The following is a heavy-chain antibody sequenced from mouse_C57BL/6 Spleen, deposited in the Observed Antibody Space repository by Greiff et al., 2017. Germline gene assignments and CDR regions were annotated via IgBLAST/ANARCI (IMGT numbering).Heavy chain of an antibody. CDR2: IYPSDSET. Sequence: QVQLQQPGAELVRPGSSVKLSCKASGYTFTSYWMDWVKQRPGQGLEWIGNIYPSDSETHYNQKFKDKATLTVDTSSSTAYMQLSSLTSEDSAVYYCARGGYYGSSPAWFAYWGQGTLVTVSA. V-gene: IGHV1-61*01. D-gene: IGHD1-1*01. CDR3: ARGGYYGSSPAWFAY. J-gene: IGHJ3*01. CDR1: GYTFTSYW.